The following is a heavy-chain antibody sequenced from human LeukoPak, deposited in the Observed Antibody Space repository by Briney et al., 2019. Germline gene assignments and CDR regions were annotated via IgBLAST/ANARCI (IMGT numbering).Heavy chain of an antibody. D-gene: IGHD3-3*01. J-gene: IGHJ3*02. Sequence: PSETLSLTCTVSGGSISSGGYYWSWIRQHPGKGLEWIGYIYYSGSTYYNPSLKSRVTISVDTSKNQFSLKLNSVTPEDTAVYYCARDPYDFWSGRSDAFDIWGQGTMVTVSS. CDR3: ARDPYDFWSGRSDAFDI. CDR2: IYYSGST. V-gene: IGHV4-31*03. CDR1: GGSISSGGYY.